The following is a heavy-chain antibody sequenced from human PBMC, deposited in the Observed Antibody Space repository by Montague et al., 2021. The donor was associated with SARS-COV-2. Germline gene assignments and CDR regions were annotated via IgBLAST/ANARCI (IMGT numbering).Heavy chain of an antibody. CDR2: VYTTGXT. J-gene: IGHJ4*02. D-gene: IGHD5-12*01. CDR3: ARAVIYGGYAFAYFDF. V-gene: IGHV4-61*02. Sequence: TLSLTCTVSGGPISSDSYYWSWIRQPAGKGLEWIGRVYTTGXTXYXXXXKXRVTISGDTSRNQFSLRLTSVTAADTAMYYCARAVIYGGYAFAYFDFWGQGVLVTVSS. CDR1: GGPISSDSYY.